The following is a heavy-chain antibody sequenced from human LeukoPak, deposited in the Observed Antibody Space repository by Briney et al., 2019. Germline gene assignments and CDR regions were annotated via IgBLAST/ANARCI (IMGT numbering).Heavy chain of an antibody. CDR2: IWYDGSNK. CDR1: GFTFSSYG. V-gene: IGHV3-33*01. Sequence: GGSLRLSCAASGFTFSSYGMHWVRQAPGKGLEWVAVIWYDGSNKYYADSVKGRFTISRDNSKNTLYLQMNSLRAEDTAVYYCARDYFDSSGYYYFDYWGQGTLVTVSS. J-gene: IGHJ4*02. CDR3: ARDYFDSSGYYYFDY. D-gene: IGHD3-22*01.